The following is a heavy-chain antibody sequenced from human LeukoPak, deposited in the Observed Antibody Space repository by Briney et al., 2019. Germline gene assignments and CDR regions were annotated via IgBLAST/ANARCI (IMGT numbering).Heavy chain of an antibody. J-gene: IGHJ6*02. V-gene: IGHV1-58*02. CDR3: AAAANILTGYYSGKDV. CDR2: IVVGSGNT. D-gene: IGHD3-9*01. CDR1: GFTFTSSA. Sequence: SVKVSCKASGFTFTSSAMQWVRQARGRRLEWIGWIVVGSGNTNYAQRFQERVTITRDMSTSTAYMELSSLRSEDTAVYYCAAAANILTGYYSGKDVWGQGTTVTVSS.